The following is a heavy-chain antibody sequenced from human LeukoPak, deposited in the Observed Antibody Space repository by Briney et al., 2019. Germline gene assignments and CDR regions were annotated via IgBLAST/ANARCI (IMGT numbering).Heavy chain of an antibody. V-gene: IGHV3-48*04. CDR3: ARAARDYYYYYMDV. J-gene: IGHJ6*03. CDR1: GFTFSSYS. Sequence: GGSLRLSCAASGFTFSSYSMNWVRQAPGKGLEWVSYVSSSSSTIYYADSVKGRFTISRDNAKNSLYLQMNSLRAEDTAVYYCARAARDYYYYYMDVWGKGTTVTVSS. CDR2: VSSSSSTI.